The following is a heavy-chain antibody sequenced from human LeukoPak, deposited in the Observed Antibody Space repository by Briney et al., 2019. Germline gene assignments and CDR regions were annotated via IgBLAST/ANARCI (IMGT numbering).Heavy chain of an antibody. Sequence: GGSLRLSCVASGLSESYEMNWVRQAPGKGLEWISYISSAGVTIYYADSVRGRFTISRDNAKNSLYLQMNSLRAEDTAVYYCARGGYSSTLYGRYQHWGQGTLVTVSP. CDR3: ARGGYSSTLYGRYQH. D-gene: IGHD6-13*01. CDR2: ISSAGVTI. J-gene: IGHJ1*01. V-gene: IGHV3-48*03. CDR1: GLSESYE.